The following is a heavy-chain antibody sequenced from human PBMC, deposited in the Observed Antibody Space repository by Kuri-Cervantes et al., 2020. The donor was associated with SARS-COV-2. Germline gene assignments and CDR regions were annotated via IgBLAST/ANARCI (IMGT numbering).Heavy chain of an antibody. CDR2: IIPNLGTA. CDR3: ARATHRLLTGDVWYFDL. V-gene: IGHV1-69*04. D-gene: IGHD7-27*01. Sequence: SVKVSCKASGCTFSSYAISWVRQAPGQGLEWMGRIIPNLGTANYAQKFQGRVTITADKSTSTAYMELSSLRSEDTAVYYCARATHRLLTGDVWYFDLWGQGTLVTVSS. CDR1: GCTFSSYA. J-gene: IGHJ2*01.